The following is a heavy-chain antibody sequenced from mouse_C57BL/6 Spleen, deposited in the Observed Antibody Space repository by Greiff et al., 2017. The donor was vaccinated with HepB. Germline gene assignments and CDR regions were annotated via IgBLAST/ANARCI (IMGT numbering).Heavy chain of an antibody. CDR3: ARRDYDYDGEYYFDY. CDR2: FHPYNDDT. D-gene: IGHD2-4*01. V-gene: IGHV1-47*01. CDR1: GYTFTTYP. Sequence: VMLVESGAELVKPGASVKMSCKASGYTFTTYPIEWMKQNHGKSLEWIGNFHPYNDDTKYNEKFKGKATLTVEKSSSTVYLELSRLTSDDSAVYYCARRDYDYDGEYYFDYWGQGTTLTVSS. J-gene: IGHJ2*01.